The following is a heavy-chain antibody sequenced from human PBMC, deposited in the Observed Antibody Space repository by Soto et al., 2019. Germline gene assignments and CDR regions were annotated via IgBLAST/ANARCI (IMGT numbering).Heavy chain of an antibody. CDR3: ARDLVSGSYYVY. D-gene: IGHD1-26*01. J-gene: IGHJ4*02. V-gene: IGHV1-18*04. CDR2: ISAYNGNT. Sequence: QVQLVQSGAEVKKPGASVKVSCKASGYTFTSYGLSGGGQPPGQGLEWMGWISAYNGNTNYAQKLQGRVTMTTDTSTSTAYMELRSLRSDDTAVYYCARDLVSGSYYVYWGQGTLVTVSS. CDR1: GYTFTSYG.